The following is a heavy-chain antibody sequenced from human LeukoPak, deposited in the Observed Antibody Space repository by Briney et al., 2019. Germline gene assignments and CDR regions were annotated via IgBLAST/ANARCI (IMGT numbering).Heavy chain of an antibody. J-gene: IGHJ4*02. CDR3: ARGRGSGSSWYRLGYYFDY. CDR1: GFTFSSYA. CDR2: ISSNGGST. Sequence: PGGSLRLSCAASGFTFSSYAMHWVRQAPGKGLEYVSAISSNGGSTYYANSVKGRFTISRDNSKNTLYLQMGSLRAEDMAVYYCARGRGSGSSWYRLGYYFDYWGQGTLVTVSS. D-gene: IGHD6-13*01. V-gene: IGHV3-64*01.